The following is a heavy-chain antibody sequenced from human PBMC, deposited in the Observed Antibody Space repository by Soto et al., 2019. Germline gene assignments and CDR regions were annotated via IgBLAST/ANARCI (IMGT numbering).Heavy chain of an antibody. Sequence: SETLSLTCTVSGGSISSYYWNWIRQPPGKGLEWIGYIYYSASTNYNPSLKSRVTVSVDTSTNQSSLMLSSMPAADTAVDYCARAGHYFTVDIWGQGTMVTVSS. CDR3: ARAGHYFTVDI. CDR2: IYYSAST. D-gene: IGHD3-10*01. J-gene: IGHJ3*02. V-gene: IGHV4-59*01. CDR1: GGSISSYY.